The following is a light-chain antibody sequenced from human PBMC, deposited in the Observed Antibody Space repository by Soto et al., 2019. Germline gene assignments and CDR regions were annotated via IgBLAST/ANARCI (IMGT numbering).Light chain of an antibody. CDR3: QSQDNSLSGSRV. J-gene: IGLJ1*01. V-gene: IGLV2-8*01. Sequence: QSALTQPPSASGSPGQSVAISCTGTSSDVGGYNYVSWYQQHPGKAPKLMIYEVNKRPSGVPDRFSGSKSGNTASLTVSGLQAEDEADYYCQSQDNSLSGSRVFGTGTKLTVL. CDR1: SSDVGGYNY. CDR2: EVN.